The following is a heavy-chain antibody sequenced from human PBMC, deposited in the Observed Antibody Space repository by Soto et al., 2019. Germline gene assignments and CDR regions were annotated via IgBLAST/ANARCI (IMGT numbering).Heavy chain of an antibody. CDR2: ISGSGGST. CDR1: GFTFSSYA. CDR3: AKDYVILTGYPYYFDF. Sequence: GGSLRLSCAASGFTFSSYAMSWVRQAPGKGLEWVSAISGSGGSTYYADSVKGRFTISRDNSKNTLYLQMNSLRAEDTAVYYCAKDYVILTGYPYYFDFWGQGTLVTVSS. V-gene: IGHV3-23*01. D-gene: IGHD3-9*01. J-gene: IGHJ4*02.